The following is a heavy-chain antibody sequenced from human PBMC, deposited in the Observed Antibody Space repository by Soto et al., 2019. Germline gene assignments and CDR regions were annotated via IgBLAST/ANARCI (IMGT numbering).Heavy chain of an antibody. CDR1: EFTFSGRS. J-gene: IGHJ6*01. CDR3: AREWFGPDV. CDR2: IDKVGTDS. Sequence: GGSLRLSCAASEFTFSGRSVQWVRQAPGKGLVWVSGIDKVGTDSTYADSVKGRFTSSRDNAKNTVYLQMHSLRVEDTAVYYCAREWFGPDVWGKGPTVPVSS. V-gene: IGHV3-74*01. D-gene: IGHD3-10*01.